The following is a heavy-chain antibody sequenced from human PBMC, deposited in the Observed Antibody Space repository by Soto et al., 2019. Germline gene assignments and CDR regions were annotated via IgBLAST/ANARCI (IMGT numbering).Heavy chain of an antibody. CDR1: GFNFNAYW. Sequence: GGSLGLSCSASGFNFNAYWMTWVRQAPGKRLEWVANIKEDGSEKYSVDSVKGRFTISRDNAKNSLYLQMNSLRAEDTALYYCARAYIPDYWGQGTLVTVSS. CDR2: IKEDGSEK. CDR3: ARAYIPDY. J-gene: IGHJ4*02. D-gene: IGHD1-1*01. V-gene: IGHV3-7*03.